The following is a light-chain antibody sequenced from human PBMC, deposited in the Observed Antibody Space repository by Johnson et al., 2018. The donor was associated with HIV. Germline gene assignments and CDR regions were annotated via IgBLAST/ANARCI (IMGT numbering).Light chain of an antibody. CDR2: DNN. CDR3: GTWDSSLSAGGV. V-gene: IGLV1-51*01. CDR1: NSNIGNNY. J-gene: IGLJ1*01. Sequence: QPVLTQPPSVSAAPGQKVTISCSGSNSNIGNNYVSWYQHLPGTAPKLLINDNNKRPSGIPDRFSGSKYGTSATLGIAGLPTGDEADYYCGTWDSSLSAGGVFGTGTKVTVL.